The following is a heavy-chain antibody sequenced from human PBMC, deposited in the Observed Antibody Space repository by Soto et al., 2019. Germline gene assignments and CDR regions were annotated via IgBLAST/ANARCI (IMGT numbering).Heavy chain of an antibody. Sequence: QVQLVQSGAEVKKPGASVKVSCKAPGYTFITYGVSWVRQAPGQGLDWLGWISTYNGNTRYAERLQGRVTMTTDTTTNTAYRELRNLRSDDTAVYYCARGPTDYYDNSANYFLDYWGQGTLVTVSS. J-gene: IGHJ4*02. CDR3: ARGPTDYYDNSANYFLDY. D-gene: IGHD3-22*01. V-gene: IGHV1-18*01. CDR1: GYTFITYG. CDR2: ISTYNGNT.